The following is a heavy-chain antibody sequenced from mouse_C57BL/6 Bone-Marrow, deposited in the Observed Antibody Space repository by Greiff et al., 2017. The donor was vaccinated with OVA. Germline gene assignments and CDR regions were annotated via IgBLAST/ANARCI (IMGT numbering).Heavy chain of an antibody. CDR1: GYTFTDYY. Sequence: VHVKQSGPELVKPGASVKISCKASGYTFTDYYMNWVKQSHGKSLEWIGDINPNNGGTSYNQKFKGKATLTVDKSSSTAYMELRSLTSEDSAVYYCARYGAMGLLEYWGQGTTLTVSS. J-gene: IGHJ2*01. D-gene: IGHD2-3*01. V-gene: IGHV1-26*01. CDR3: ARYGAMGLLEY. CDR2: INPNNGGT.